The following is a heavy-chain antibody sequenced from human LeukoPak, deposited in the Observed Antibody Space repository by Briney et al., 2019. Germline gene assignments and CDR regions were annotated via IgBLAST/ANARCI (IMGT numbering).Heavy chain of an antibody. CDR1: GFTFSSYG. J-gene: IGHJ5*02. Sequence: GGSLRLSCAASGFTFSSYGMHWVRQAPGKGLEWVAVISYDGSNKYYADSVKGRFTISRDNSKNTLYLQMNSLRAEDTAVYYCAKADYGDSPFDPGGQGTLVTVSS. CDR2: ISYDGSNK. D-gene: IGHD4-17*01. V-gene: IGHV3-30*18. CDR3: AKADYGDSPFDP.